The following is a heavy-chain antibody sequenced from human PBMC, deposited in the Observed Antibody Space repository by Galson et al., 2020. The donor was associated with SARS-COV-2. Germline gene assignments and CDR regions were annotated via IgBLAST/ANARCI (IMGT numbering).Heavy chain of an antibody. CDR1: GLTFSNTE. D-gene: IGHD1-1*01. CDR2: LSMSGITI. V-gene: IGHV3-48*03. Sequence: GGSLRLSCSTSGLTFSNTEMNWVRQAPGKGLEWLSYLSMSGITIYYADSVKGRFTISRDNAENSLYLQMNSLRAEDTGIYYCATGDVWFESWGQGTLVTVSS. J-gene: IGHJ5*01. CDR3: ATGDVWFES.